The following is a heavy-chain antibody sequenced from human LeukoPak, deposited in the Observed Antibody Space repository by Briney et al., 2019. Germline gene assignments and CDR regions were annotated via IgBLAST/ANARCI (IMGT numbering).Heavy chain of an antibody. V-gene: IGHV3-7*01. CDR3: ARRVGATKGYYYYYMDV. J-gene: IGHJ6*03. CDR1: GFTFSSYW. CDR2: IKQDGSEK. D-gene: IGHD1-26*01. Sequence: AGGSLRLSCAASGFTFSSYWMSWVRQAPGKGLEWVANIKQDGSEKYYVDSVKGRFTISRDNAKNSLYLQMNSLRAEDTAVYYCARRVGATKGYYYYYMDVWGKGTTVTISS.